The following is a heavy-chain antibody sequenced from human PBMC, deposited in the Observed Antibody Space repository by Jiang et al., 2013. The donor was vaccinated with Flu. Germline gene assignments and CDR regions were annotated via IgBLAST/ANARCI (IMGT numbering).Heavy chain of an antibody. Sequence: GAEVKKPGASVKVSCKVSGYTLTELSMHWVRQAPGKGLEWMGGFDPEDGETIYAQKFQGRVTMTEDTSTDTAYMELGSLRSEDTAVYYCATGWSGSYRDAFDIWGQGTMVTVSS. J-gene: IGHJ3*02. CDR3: ATGWSGSYRDAFDI. V-gene: IGHV1-24*01. CDR2: FDPEDGET. D-gene: IGHD1-26*01. CDR1: GYTLTELS.